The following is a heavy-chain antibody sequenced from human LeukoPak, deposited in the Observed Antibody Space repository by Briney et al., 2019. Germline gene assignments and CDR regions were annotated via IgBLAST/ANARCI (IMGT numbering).Heavy chain of an antibody. CDR1: GFTFSSYA. D-gene: IGHD6-25*01. Sequence: GGSLRLSCAASGFTFSSYAIHWVRQAPGKGLEWVAVISYDGSNKYYADSVKGRFTLSRDSSKNMVYLQMNSLRTEDTAVYYCARAIAAADRRLDYWGQGTLVTVSS. J-gene: IGHJ4*02. CDR2: ISYDGSNK. V-gene: IGHV3-30*04. CDR3: ARAIAAADRRLDY.